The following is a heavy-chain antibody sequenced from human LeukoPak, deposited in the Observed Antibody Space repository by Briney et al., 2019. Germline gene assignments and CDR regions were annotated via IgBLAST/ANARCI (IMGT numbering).Heavy chain of an antibody. J-gene: IGHJ4*02. CDR3: ARRAGAYSHPYDY. Sequence: GGSLRLSCAASGFTFSSYGMSWVRQAPGKGLEWVSAITGSGASTNYADSVKGRFTISRDNSKNTLYLQMNSLRAEDTAVYYCARRAGAYSHPYDYWGQGTLVTVSS. D-gene: IGHD4/OR15-4a*01. V-gene: IGHV3-23*01. CDR1: GFTFSSYG. CDR2: ITGSGAST.